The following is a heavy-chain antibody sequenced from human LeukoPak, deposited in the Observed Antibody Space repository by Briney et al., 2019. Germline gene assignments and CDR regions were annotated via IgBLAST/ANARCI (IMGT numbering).Heavy chain of an antibody. D-gene: IGHD6-13*01. CDR1: GFTFSSYA. Sequence: PGGSVRLYCAASGFTFSSYAMSWVRQAPGKGLEWVSTISGSGGSTYYADSVKGRFTISRDNTKNTLYLQMNSLRAEGTAVYYWARDGSYSSSLYFDDWGQGTLVTVSS. CDR3: ARDGSYSSSLYFDD. V-gene: IGHV3-23*01. CDR2: ISGSGGST. J-gene: IGHJ4*02.